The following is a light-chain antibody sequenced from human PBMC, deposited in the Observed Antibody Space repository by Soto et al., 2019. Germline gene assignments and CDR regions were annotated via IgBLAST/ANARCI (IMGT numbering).Light chain of an antibody. J-gene: IGKJ4*01. CDR1: QSISSY. CDR2: AAS. Sequence: DIQMTQSPSSLSASVGDRVTITCRASQSISSYLNWYQQKPGKAPKHLIYAASSLQSGVPSRFSGSGSGTEFTPTISRLQPEDFATYYCQQSYSTPLTFGGGTKVEIK. CDR3: QQSYSTPLT. V-gene: IGKV1-39*01.